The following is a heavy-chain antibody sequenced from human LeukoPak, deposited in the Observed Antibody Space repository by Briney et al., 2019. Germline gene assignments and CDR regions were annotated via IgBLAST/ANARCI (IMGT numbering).Heavy chain of an antibody. CDR2: INPSGGST. J-gene: IGHJ3*02. CDR1: GYTFTGYY. V-gene: IGHV1-46*01. D-gene: IGHD3-10*01. Sequence: GASVKVSCKASGYTFTGYYMHWVRQAPGQGLEWMGIINPSGGSTSYAQKFQGRVTMTRDTSTSTVYMELSSLRSEDTAVYYCATESPEWFGFSVHSFAFDIWGQGTMVTVSS. CDR3: ATESPEWFGFSVHSFAFDI.